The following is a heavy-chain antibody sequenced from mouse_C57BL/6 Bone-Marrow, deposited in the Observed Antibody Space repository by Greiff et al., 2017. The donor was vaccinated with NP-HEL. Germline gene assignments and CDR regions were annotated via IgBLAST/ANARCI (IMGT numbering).Heavy chain of an antibody. V-gene: IGHV1-26*01. Sequence: VQLKQSGPELVKPGASVKISCKASGYTFTDYYMNWVKQSHGKSLEWIGDINPNNGGTSYNQKFKGKATLTVDKSSSTAYMELRSLTSEDSAVYYCARSSDYAVDYWGQGTSVTVSS. CDR3: ARSSDYAVDY. J-gene: IGHJ4*01. D-gene: IGHD1-3*01. CDR2: INPNNGGT. CDR1: GYTFTDYY.